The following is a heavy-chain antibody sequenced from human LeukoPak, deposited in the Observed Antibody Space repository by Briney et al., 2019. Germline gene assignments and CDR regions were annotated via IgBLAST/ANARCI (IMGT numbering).Heavy chain of an antibody. V-gene: IGHV4-34*01. CDR1: GGSFSGYY. CDR2: INHSGST. CDR3: ARESMGTKYYYYYYGMDV. D-gene: IGHD5-24*01. Sequence: SETLSLTWAVYGGSFSGYYWSWIRQPPGKGLEWIGEINHSGSTNYNPSLKSRVTISVDTSKNQFSLKLSSVTAADTAVYYCARESMGTKYYYYYYGMDVWGQGTTVTVSS. J-gene: IGHJ6*02.